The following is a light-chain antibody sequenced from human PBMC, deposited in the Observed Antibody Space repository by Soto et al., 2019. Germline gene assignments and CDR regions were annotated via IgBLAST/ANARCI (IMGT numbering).Light chain of an antibody. J-gene: IGKJ1*01. Sequence: EIVLTQSPDTLSLSPGERATLSCRASQSVSRNYLAWYQQKLGQSPRLVIYDATTRATGFPDRFSGSGSGTDFTLTISRLEPEDFAVYYCQQYGGSPWTFGQGTKVDVK. CDR1: QSVSRNY. V-gene: IGKV3-20*01. CDR2: DAT. CDR3: QQYGGSPWT.